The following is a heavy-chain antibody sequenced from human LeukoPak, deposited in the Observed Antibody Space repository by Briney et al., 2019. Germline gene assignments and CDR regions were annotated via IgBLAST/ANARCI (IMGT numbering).Heavy chain of an antibody. CDR2: IYSGGST. V-gene: IGHV3-53*01. J-gene: IGHJ4*02. CDR1: GFTVSSNY. Sequence: GGSLRLSCAASGFTVSSNYMSWVRQAPGKGLEWVSVIYSGGSTYYADSVKGRFTISRDNSKNTLYLQMNSLRAEDTAVYYCARPYDTRGYFPDYWGQGTLVTVSS. CDR3: ARPYDTRGYFPDY. D-gene: IGHD3-22*01.